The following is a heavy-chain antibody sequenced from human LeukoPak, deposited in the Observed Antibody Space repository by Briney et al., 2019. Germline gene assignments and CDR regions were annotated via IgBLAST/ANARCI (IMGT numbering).Heavy chain of an antibody. V-gene: IGHV3-21*01. Sequence: GGSLRLSCAASGFTFSSYSMNWVRQAPGKGLEWVSSISSSSSYIYYADSVKGRFTISRDNAKNSLYLQMNSLRAEDTAVYYCARVDQKVGARAEYFQHWGQGTLVTVSS. CDR3: ARVDQKVGARAEYFQH. J-gene: IGHJ1*01. CDR1: GFTFSSYS. D-gene: IGHD1-26*01. CDR2: ISSSSSYI.